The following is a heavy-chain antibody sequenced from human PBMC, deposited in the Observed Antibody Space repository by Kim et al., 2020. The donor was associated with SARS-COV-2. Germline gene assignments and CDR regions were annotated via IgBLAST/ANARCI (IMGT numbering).Heavy chain of an antibody. Sequence: SETLSLTCTVSGGSISSYYWSWIRQPPGKGLEWIGYIYYSGSTNYNPSLKSRVTISVDTSKNQFSLKLSSVTAADTAVYYCARLTFQQLLYNYGMDVWGQGTTVTVSS. CDR3: ARLTFQQLLYNYGMDV. J-gene: IGHJ6*02. CDR1: GGSISSYY. V-gene: IGHV4-59*01. D-gene: IGHD3-16*01. CDR2: IYYSGST.